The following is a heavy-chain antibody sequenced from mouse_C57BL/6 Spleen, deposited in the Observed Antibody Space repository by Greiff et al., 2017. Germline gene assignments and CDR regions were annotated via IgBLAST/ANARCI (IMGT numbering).Heavy chain of an antibody. CDR2: IDPSDSYT. CDR1: GYTFTSYW. CDR3: ARQETGTSVYAMDY. V-gene: IGHV1-69*01. D-gene: IGHD4-1*01. Sequence: QVHVKQPGAELVMPGASVKLSCKASGYTFTSYWMHWVKQRPGQGLEWIGEIDPSDSYTNYNQKFKGKSTLTVDKSSSTAYMQLSSLTSEDSAVYYCARQETGTSVYAMDYWGQGTSVTVSS. J-gene: IGHJ4*01.